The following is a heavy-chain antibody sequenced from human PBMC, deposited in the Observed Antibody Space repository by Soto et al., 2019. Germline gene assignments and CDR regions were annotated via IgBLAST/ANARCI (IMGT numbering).Heavy chain of an antibody. Sequence: SRWPLRPCCAASVFTCSSHEMNWVRQAPGKGLEWISYLSGSGNITYYADSVKGRFTISRDNAQKSLYLQRNSLRVEDTAFYYCARGGGYWGQGALGTGSS. CDR3: ARGGGY. J-gene: IGHJ4*02. D-gene: IGHD2-15*01. V-gene: IGHV3-48*03. CDR1: VFTCSSHE. CDR2: LSGSGNIT.